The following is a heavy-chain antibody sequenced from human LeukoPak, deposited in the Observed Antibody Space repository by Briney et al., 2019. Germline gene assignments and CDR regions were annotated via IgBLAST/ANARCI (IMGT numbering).Heavy chain of an antibody. CDR2: ISSSSSYT. J-gene: IGHJ4*02. Sequence: PGRSLRLSCAAPGFTFSDYYMSWIRQAPGKGLEWVSYISSSSSYTNYADSVKGRFTISRDNAKNSLYLQMNSLRAEDTAVYYCAGVGSSSRSPYYFDYWGQGTLVTVSS. CDR3: AGVGSSSRSPYYFDY. V-gene: IGHV3-11*06. CDR1: GFTFSDYY. D-gene: IGHD6-13*01.